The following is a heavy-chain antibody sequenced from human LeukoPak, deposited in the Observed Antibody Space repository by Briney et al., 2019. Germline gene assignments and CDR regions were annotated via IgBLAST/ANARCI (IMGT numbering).Heavy chain of an antibody. Sequence: GASVKVSCKASGYTFTGYYMHWVRQAPGQGLEWMGRINPNSGGTNYAQKFQGRVTMTRDTSISTAYMELSRLRSDDTAVYYRAAYESSGYYYARGSLDYWGQGTLVTVSS. D-gene: IGHD3-22*01. CDR3: AAYESSGYYYARGSLDY. CDR1: GYTFTGYY. V-gene: IGHV1-2*06. J-gene: IGHJ4*02. CDR2: INPNSGGT.